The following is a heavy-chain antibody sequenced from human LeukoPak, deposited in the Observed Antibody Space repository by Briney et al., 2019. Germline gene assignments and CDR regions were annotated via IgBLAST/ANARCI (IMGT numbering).Heavy chain of an antibody. J-gene: IGHJ4*02. CDR2: IRYDGSNK. CDR1: GFTLSNYG. V-gene: IGHV3-30*02. D-gene: IGHD5-12*01. CDR3: SKDGRGYSGYDLYYLDH. Sequence: GGSLRLSCAASGFTLSNYGMHWVRQAPGKGLEWVAFIRYDGSNKYYADSVKGRFTISRDNSKNTLYLQMDSLRAEETAVYYCSKDGRGYSGYDLYYLDHWGQGTLVTVSS.